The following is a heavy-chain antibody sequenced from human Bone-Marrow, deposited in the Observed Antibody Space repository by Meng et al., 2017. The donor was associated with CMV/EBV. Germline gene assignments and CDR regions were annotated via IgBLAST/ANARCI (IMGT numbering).Heavy chain of an antibody. CDR3: ARGTGVSSGFYSYGLDV. CDR2: IGSAGDT. Sequence: GESLKISCAASTFTFNNYDMHWVRQAPGKGLEWVAAIGSAGDTYYPDSVKGRFTISRENAKKSLDLQMNSLRAGDTAVYYCARGTGVSSGFYSYGLDVWGQGTTVTGSS. J-gene: IGHJ6*01. CDR1: TFTFNNYD. D-gene: IGHD2-8*01. V-gene: IGHV3-13*01.